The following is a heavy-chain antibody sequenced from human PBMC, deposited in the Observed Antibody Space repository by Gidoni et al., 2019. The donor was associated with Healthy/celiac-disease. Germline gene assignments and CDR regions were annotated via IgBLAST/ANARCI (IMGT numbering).Heavy chain of an antibody. CDR1: GGSISSYY. Sequence: QVQLQESGPGLVKPSETLSLTCTVSGGSISSYYWSWIRQPPGKGLEWIGYIYYSGSTNYNPSLKSRVTISVDTSKNQFSLKLSSVTAADTAVYYCARLRYCSSTSCSYGMDVWGQGTTVTVSS. J-gene: IGHJ6*02. V-gene: IGHV4-59*08. D-gene: IGHD2-2*01. CDR3: ARLRYCSSTSCSYGMDV. CDR2: IYYSGST.